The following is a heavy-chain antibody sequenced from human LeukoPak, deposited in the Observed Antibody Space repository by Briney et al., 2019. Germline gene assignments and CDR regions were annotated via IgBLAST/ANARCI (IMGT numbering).Heavy chain of an antibody. CDR1: GYTFTGYY. CDR3: ARGARNIVATIYSY. V-gene: IGHV1-2*02. D-gene: IGHD5-12*01. Sequence: ASVKVYCKASGYTFTGYYMHWVRQAPGQGLEWMGWINPNSGGTNYAQKFQGRVTMTRDTSISTAYMELSRLRSDDTAVYYCARGARNIVATIYSYWGQGTLVTVSS. CDR2: INPNSGGT. J-gene: IGHJ4*02.